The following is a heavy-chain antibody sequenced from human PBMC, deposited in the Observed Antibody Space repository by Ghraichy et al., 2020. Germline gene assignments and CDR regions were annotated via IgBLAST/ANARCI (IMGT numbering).Heavy chain of an antibody. D-gene: IGHD6-19*01. V-gene: IGHV3-43D*04. CDR2: ISWDGGST. CDR1: GFTFDDYA. J-gene: IGHJ3*02. CDR3: AKDMDRYSNDWYTDAFDI. Sequence: GGSLRLSCAASGFTFDDYAMHWVRQAPGKGLEWVSLISWDGGSTYYADSVKGRFTISRDNSKNSLYLQMNSLRAEDTALYYCAKDMDRYSNDWYTDAFDIWGQGTMVTVSS.